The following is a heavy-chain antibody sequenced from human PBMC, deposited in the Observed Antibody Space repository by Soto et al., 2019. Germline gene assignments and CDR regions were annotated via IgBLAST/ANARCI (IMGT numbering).Heavy chain of an antibody. CDR3: AKDWGSSGWFNWFNP. V-gene: IGHV3-30*18. CDR2: ISHSGTSE. D-gene: IGHD6-19*01. J-gene: IGHJ5*02. Sequence: QVQLVESGGGVVQPGESLQVACAASGFTVATTGMHWVRQAPGKGLEWVAMISHSGTSEVYIDSVKGRFTISRDNARNNMYLQMSSLRPEDTAIYYCAKDWGSSGWFNWFNPWGQGVLVTVSS. CDR1: GFTVATTG.